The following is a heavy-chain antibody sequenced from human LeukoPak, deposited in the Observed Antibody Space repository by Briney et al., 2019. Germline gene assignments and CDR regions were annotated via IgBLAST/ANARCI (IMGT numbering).Heavy chain of an antibody. CDR3: AKDAVESRWEANNWFDP. Sequence: GGSLRLSCAAPGFTFSSYAMSWVRQAPGKGLEWVSAISGSGGSTYYADSVKGRFTISRDNSKNTLYLQMNSLRAEDTAVYYCAKDAVESRWEANNWFDPWGQGTLVTVSS. D-gene: IGHD1-26*01. J-gene: IGHJ5*02. V-gene: IGHV3-23*01. CDR1: GFTFSSYA. CDR2: ISGSGGST.